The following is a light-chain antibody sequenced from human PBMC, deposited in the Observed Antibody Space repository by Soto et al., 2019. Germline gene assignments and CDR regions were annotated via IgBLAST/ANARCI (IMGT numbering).Light chain of an antibody. CDR2: DAS. CDR1: QTFSRH. Sequence: EIVLTQSPATLSLSPADRATPSCSASQTFSRHLAWNQQKPGQAPRLLIHDASKSATGIPTRFNGRGAGIDFSLPISSLESEDFAVYYCQQRDNWPPVIAFGQGTRLV. CDR3: QQRDNWPPVIA. J-gene: IGKJ5*01. V-gene: IGKV3-11*01.